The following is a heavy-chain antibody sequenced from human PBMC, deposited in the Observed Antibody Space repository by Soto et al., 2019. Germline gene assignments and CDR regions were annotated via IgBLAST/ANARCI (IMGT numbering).Heavy chain of an antibody. J-gene: IGHJ4*02. CDR2: VFYTGFT. CDR1: GGSLSGSYYY. D-gene: IGHD1-20*01. V-gene: IGHV4-39*01. Sequence: SETLSLPCAVSGGSLSGSYYYWAWLRQSPGKGPEWIGSVFYTGFTSYNPSLERRVSVSVDTSKSQFSLQLSAVTAADTAVYYCATAQKGYNWNYFDHWGQGALVTVSS. CDR3: ATAQKGYNWNYFDH.